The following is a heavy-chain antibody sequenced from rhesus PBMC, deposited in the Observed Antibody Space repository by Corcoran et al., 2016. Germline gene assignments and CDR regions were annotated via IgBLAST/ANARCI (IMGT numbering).Heavy chain of an antibody. CDR3: VRYRDYGNSLDY. CDR2: IYGCHSNP. Sequence: QLQLQESGPGLVKPSETLSVTCAVSGGSISSSYWSWIRKAPGKGLVWIGYIYGCHSNPNYNPALKSRVTLSLDTSNNQFSLKLSSVTAAYTAVYYCVRYRDYGNSLDYWGQGVLVTVSS. D-gene: IGHD4-35*01. V-gene: IGHV4-169*01. J-gene: IGHJ4*01. CDR1: GGSISSSY.